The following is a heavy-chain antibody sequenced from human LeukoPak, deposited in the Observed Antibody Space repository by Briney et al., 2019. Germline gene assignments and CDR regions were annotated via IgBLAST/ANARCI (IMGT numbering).Heavy chain of an antibody. V-gene: IGHV3-21*01. CDR1: GFTFSSYS. CDR2: ISSSSYI. J-gene: IGHJ3*02. CDR3: ASNYDSSGYVHAFDI. D-gene: IGHD3-22*01. Sequence: GGSLRLSCAASGFTFSSYSMNWVRQAPGKGLEWVSSISSSSYIYYADSVKGRFTISRDNAKNSLYLQMNSLRAEDTAVYYCASNYDSSGYVHAFDIWGQGTMVTVSS.